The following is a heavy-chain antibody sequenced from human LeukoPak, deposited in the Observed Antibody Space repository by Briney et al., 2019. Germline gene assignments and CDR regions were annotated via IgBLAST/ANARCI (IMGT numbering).Heavy chain of an antibody. CDR2: ISSRGDT. V-gene: IGHV3-53*01. Sequence: GGSLRLSCAVSGFSVSDNYLSWVRQTPGKGLEWLSLISSRGDTYYADSVKGRFTISRDNSKNTLFLQMSALRDEDTAIYYCAKGGQQQVVRGDYFNYWGQGTPVTVSS. D-gene: IGHD6-13*01. CDR3: AKGGQQQVVRGDYFNY. CDR1: GFSVSDNY. J-gene: IGHJ4*02.